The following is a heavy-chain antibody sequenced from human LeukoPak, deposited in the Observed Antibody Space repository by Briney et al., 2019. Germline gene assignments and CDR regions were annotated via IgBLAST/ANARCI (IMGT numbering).Heavy chain of an antibody. J-gene: IGHJ4*02. Sequence: SETLSLTCAVSGGSFSDYYWTWIRQPPGEGLEWIGEINHSGSTNYDPSLKSRATISVDTSKNQFSLKLNSVTAADTAVYYCARGLYSGYDALDYWGQGTLVTVSS. D-gene: IGHD5-12*01. CDR3: ARGLYSGYDALDY. CDR2: INHSGST. V-gene: IGHV4-34*01. CDR1: GGSFSDYY.